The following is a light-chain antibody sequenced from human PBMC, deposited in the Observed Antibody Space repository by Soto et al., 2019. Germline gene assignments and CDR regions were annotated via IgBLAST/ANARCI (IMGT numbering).Light chain of an antibody. Sequence: EIVMTQSPATLSVSPGERATVSCRASQSVSSNLAWYQQKPGQAPRLLIYGASTRATGIPARFSGSGSGTEFTLTIASLQSEDFADYYCQQYNNWPRTFGQGTKLEIK. V-gene: IGKV3-15*01. CDR2: GAS. J-gene: IGKJ2*01. CDR1: QSVSSN. CDR3: QQYNNWPRT.